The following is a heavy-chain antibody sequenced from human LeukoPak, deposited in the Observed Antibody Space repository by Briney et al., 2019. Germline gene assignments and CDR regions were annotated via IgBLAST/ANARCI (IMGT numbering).Heavy chain of an antibody. Sequence: SETLSLTCTVSGGSISSYYWGWIRQPPGEGLERVGYIYYSGSTNYNPSLKSRVTISVDTSKNQFSLKLSSVTAADTAVYYCARVGRYGYNLEYFDYWGQGTLVTVSS. V-gene: IGHV4-59*01. CDR3: ARVGRYGYNLEYFDY. CDR1: GGSISSYY. D-gene: IGHD5-24*01. CDR2: IYYSGST. J-gene: IGHJ4*02.